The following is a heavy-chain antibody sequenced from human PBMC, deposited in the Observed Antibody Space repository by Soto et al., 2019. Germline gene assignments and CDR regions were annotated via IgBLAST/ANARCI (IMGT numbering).Heavy chain of an antibody. D-gene: IGHD2-2*01. Sequence: ASVKVSCKAAGYRFTSNGISWVRQAPGQGLEWMGWISDYSGNTNYAQSLQGRVTMTTDASTSTAYMELRSLRSDDTAVYYCARDEGSMYYSGMDVWG. CDR2: ISDYSGNT. V-gene: IGHV1-18*04. J-gene: IGHJ6*02. CDR3: ARDEGSMYYSGMDV. CDR1: GYRFTSNG.